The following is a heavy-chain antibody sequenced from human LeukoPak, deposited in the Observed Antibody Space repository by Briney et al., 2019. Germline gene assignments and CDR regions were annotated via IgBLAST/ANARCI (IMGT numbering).Heavy chain of an antibody. Sequence: ASVKVSCKASGYTFTSYDINWVRQATGQGLEWMGWMNPNSGNTGYAQKFQGRVTMTRNTSISTAYMELSSLRSEDTAVYYCARGESGYDYYYYYYMDVWGKGTTVTISS. CDR1: GYTFTSYD. V-gene: IGHV1-8*02. J-gene: IGHJ6*03. CDR2: MNPNSGNT. CDR3: ARGESGYDYYYYYYMDV. D-gene: IGHD5-12*01.